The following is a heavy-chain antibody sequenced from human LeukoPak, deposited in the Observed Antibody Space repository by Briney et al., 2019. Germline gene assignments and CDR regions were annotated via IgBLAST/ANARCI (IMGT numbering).Heavy chain of an antibody. CDR3: ARYAIHGYSGYDPSPLDY. Sequence: SVKVSCKASGGTFSSYAISWVRQAPGQGLEWMGGIIPIFGTANYAQKFQGRVTITADESTSTAYMELSSLRSEDTAVYYCARYAIHGYSGYDPSPLDYWGQGTLVTVSS. V-gene: IGHV1-69*13. CDR1: GGTFSSYA. CDR2: IIPIFGTA. J-gene: IGHJ4*02. D-gene: IGHD5-12*01.